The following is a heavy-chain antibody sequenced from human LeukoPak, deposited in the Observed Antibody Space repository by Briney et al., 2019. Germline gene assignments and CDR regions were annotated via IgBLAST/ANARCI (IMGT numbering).Heavy chain of an antibody. CDR1: GGSFSGYY. CDR3: ARGSRGRNYYGSGPLRGWFDP. J-gene: IGHJ5*02. V-gene: IGHV4-34*01. D-gene: IGHD3-10*01. Sequence: SETLSLTCAVYGGSFSGYYWSWIRQPPGKGLEWIGEINHSGSTNYNPSLKSRVTISVDTSKNQFSLKLSSVTAAETAVYYCARGSRGRNYYGSGPLRGWFDPWGQGTLVTVSS. CDR2: INHSGST.